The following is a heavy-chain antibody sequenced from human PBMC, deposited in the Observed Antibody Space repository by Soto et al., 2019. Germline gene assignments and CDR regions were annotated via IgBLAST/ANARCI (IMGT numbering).Heavy chain of an antibody. D-gene: IGHD1-7*01. CDR1: GYSISSGYY. CDR2: IYRTGST. CDR3: ASRDPGTSVDY. J-gene: IGHJ4*02. V-gene: IGHV4-38-2*01. Sequence: PSETLSLTCAVSGYSISSGYYWGWIRQPPGKGLEWIGEIYRTGSTNYNPSLKSRVTISLDKSENQFSLKVTSLTAADTAVYYCASRDPGTSVDYWGQGTLVTVSS.